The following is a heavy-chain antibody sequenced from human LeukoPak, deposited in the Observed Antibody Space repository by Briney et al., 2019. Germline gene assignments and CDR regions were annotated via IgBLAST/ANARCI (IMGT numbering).Heavy chain of an antibody. J-gene: IGHJ4*02. Sequence: SETLSLTCTVSGGSISSSSYYWGWIRQPPGKGLEWIGSIYYSGSTYYNPSLKSRVTISVDTSKNQFSLRLSSVTAADTAVYYCARSGTGLLRYYFDYWGQGTLVTVSS. CDR2: IYYSGST. D-gene: IGHD3-22*01. CDR3: ARSGTGLLRYYFDY. V-gene: IGHV4-39*01. CDR1: GGSISSSSYY.